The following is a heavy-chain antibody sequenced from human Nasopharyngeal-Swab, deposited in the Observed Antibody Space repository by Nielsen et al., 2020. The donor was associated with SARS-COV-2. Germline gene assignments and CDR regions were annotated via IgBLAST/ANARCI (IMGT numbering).Heavy chain of an antibody. CDR1: GGSISSSSYY. D-gene: IGHD3-22*01. Sequence: SETLSLTCTVSGGSISSSSYYWGWIRQPPGKGLEWIGRIYTSGSTDYNPSLKSRVTMSVDTSKNQFSLKLSSVTAADTAVYYCARAGRYGSSGYYYYYGMDVWGQGTTVTVSS. V-gene: IGHV4-39*07. CDR2: IYTSGST. CDR3: ARAGRYGSSGYYYYYGMDV. J-gene: IGHJ6*02.